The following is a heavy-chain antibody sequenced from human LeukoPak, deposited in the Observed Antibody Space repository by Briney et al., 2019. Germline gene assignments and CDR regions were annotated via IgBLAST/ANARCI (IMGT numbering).Heavy chain of an antibody. V-gene: IGHV1-24*01. CDR2: FDPEDGET. Sequence: ASVKVSCKVSGYTLTELSMHWVRQAPGKGLEWMGGFDPEDGETIYAQKFQGRVTMTEDTSTDTAYMELSSLRSEDTAVYYCAKGVFTVASGYYRHPYFDYWGQGTLVTVSS. J-gene: IGHJ4*02. CDR3: AKGVFTVASGYYRHPYFDY. CDR1: GYTLTELS. D-gene: IGHD3-22*01.